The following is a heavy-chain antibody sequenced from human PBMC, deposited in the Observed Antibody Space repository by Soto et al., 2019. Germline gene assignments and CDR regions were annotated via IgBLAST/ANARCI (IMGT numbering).Heavy chain of an antibody. D-gene: IGHD7-27*01. CDR2: IFDSRTT. CDR3: ARGPSGDKVHY. Sequence: SETLSLTCTFSGGSITSDYSCWSWIRQPPGEGLEWIGHIFDSRTTYTNPSLRSQVAISLDTSKNHFSLTLSSVTTADTAVYYCARGPSGDKVHYWGQGALVTVS. V-gene: IGHV4-30-4*01. CDR1: GGSITSDYSC. J-gene: IGHJ4*02.